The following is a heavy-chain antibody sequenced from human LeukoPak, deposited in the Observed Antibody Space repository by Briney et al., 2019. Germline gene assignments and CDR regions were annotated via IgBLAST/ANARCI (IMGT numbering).Heavy chain of an antibody. CDR3: ARDGQDIVVVVAATPCGWFDP. CDR1: GFTFSDYY. CDR2: IRSSGSTI. Sequence: GGSLRLSCAASGFTFSDYYMSWIRQAPGKGLEWVSYIRSSGSTIYYADSVKGRFTISRDNAKSTLYLQMNSLRAEDTAVYYCARDGQDIVVVVAATPCGWFDPWGQGTLVTVSS. D-gene: IGHD2-15*01. J-gene: IGHJ5*02. V-gene: IGHV3-11*04.